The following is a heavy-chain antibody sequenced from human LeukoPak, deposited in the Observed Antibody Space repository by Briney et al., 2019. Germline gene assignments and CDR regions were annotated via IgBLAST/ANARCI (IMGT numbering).Heavy chain of an antibody. J-gene: IGHJ5*02. Sequence: PGGSLRLSCAASGFTFDDYAMHWVRQGPGKGLEWVLGISWNSGSIGYADSVKGRFTISRDNAKNSLYLQMNSLRAEDTALYYCAKYGSRPSWGQGTLVTVSS. CDR3: AKYGSRPS. CDR1: GFTFDDYA. V-gene: IGHV3-9*01. D-gene: IGHD2-15*01. CDR2: ISWNSGSI.